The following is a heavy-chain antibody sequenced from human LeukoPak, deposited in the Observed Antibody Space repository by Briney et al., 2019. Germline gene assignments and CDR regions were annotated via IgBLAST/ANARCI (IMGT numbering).Heavy chain of an antibody. CDR2: INHSGST. J-gene: IGHJ4*02. CDR3: ARVYSGSPIY. Sequence: SETLSLTCAVYGGSFSGYYWSWNRQPPGKGLEWIGEINHSGSTNYNPSLKSRVTISVDTSKNQFSLKLSSVTAADTAVYYCARVYSGSPIYWGQGTLVTVSS. V-gene: IGHV4-34*01. D-gene: IGHD1-26*01. CDR1: GGSFSGYY.